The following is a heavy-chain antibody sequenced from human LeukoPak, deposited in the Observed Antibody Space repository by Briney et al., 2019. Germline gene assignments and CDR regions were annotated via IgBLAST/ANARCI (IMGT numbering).Heavy chain of an antibody. Sequence: ASVKVSCKPSGYTFTGYFLHWVRQAPGQGLEWMGIINPSGGSTSYAQKFQGRVTMTRDMSTSTVYMELSSLRSEDTAVYYCARDGYGGYGGAYNWFDPWGQGTLVTVSS. CDR2: INPSGGST. CDR1: GYTFTGYF. CDR3: ARDGYGGYGGAYNWFDP. V-gene: IGHV1-46*01. J-gene: IGHJ5*02. D-gene: IGHD5-12*01.